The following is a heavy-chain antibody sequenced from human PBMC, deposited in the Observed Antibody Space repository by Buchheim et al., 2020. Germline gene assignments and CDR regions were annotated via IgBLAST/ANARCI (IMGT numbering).Heavy chain of an antibody. Sequence: QVQLQESGPGLVKPSGTLSLTCAVSGGSISTSHWWSWVRQPPGKGLEWIGEISHSGSTNYNPSLKSRATIPVDKSKNQFLLNLTSVTAADTAVYYCASGGGYCYSCPGNWYFDLWGRGTL. V-gene: IGHV4-4*02. D-gene: IGHD2-15*01. CDR3: ASGGGYCYSCPGNWYFDL. J-gene: IGHJ2*01. CDR1: GGSISTSHW. CDR2: ISHSGST.